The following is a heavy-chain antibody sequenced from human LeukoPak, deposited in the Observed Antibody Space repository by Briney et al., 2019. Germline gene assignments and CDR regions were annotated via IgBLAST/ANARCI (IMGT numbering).Heavy chain of an antibody. CDR2: ISPDGSGK. D-gene: IGHD3-16*01. V-gene: IGHV3-7*01. CDR1: GFTLSTYW. CDR3: ASWGAGGNS. Sequence: GGSLRLSCEASGFTLSTYWMNWVRQVPGKGLDWVANISPDGSGKRYVDSVKGRFTIARDNADNSLSLQMNSLRAEDTAVYYCASWGAGGNSWGQGTLVTVSS. J-gene: IGHJ4*02.